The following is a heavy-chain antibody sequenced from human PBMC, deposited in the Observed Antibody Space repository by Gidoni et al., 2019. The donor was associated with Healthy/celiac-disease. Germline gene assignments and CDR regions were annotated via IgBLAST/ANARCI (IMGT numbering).Heavy chain of an antibody. CDR2: IDPSDSYT. D-gene: IGHD3-22*01. Sequence: EVQLVQSGAEVKKPGESLRISCKGSGYSFTSYWISWVRQMPGNGLEWMGRIDPSDSYTNYSPSFQGHVTISADQSISTAYLQWSSLKASDTAMYYCASTMIVVTGAFDIWGQGTMVTVSS. CDR3: ASTMIVVTGAFDI. J-gene: IGHJ3*02. V-gene: IGHV5-10-1*03. CDR1: GYSFTSYW.